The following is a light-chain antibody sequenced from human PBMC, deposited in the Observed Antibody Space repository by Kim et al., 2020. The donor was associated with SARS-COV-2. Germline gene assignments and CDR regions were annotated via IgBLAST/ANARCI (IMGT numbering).Light chain of an antibody. CDR3: SSYTSRSTWV. J-gene: IGLJ3*02. CDR2: EVS. Sequence: GQSVTISCTGTSSDVGSYNRVSWYQQPPGTAPKLMIYEVSNRPSGVPDRFSGSKSGNTASLTISGLQAEDEADYYCSSYTSRSTWVFGGGTQLTVL. V-gene: IGLV2-18*02. CDR1: SSDVGSYNR.